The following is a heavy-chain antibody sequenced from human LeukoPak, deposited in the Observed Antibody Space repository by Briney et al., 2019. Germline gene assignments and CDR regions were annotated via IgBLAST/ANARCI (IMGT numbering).Heavy chain of an antibody. V-gene: IGHV3-30*04. CDR3: ARELYYGSGSPGRD. Sequence: PGRSLRLSCAASGFTFSSYAVHWVRQAPGKGLEWVAVISYDGSIEYYADSVKGRFTISRDNSKNTLHLQMNSLRVEDTAVYYCARELYYGSGSPGRDWGQGTLVTVSS. D-gene: IGHD3-10*01. CDR1: GFTFSSYA. J-gene: IGHJ4*02. CDR2: ISYDGSIE.